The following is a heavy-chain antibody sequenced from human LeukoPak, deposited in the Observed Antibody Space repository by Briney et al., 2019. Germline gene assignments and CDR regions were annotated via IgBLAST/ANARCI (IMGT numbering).Heavy chain of an antibody. V-gene: IGHV3-23*01. CDR2: ISGSGGST. CDR1: GFTFSSYA. J-gene: IGHJ6*03. CDR3: ATVTYYYDSSGYYGGGDMDV. Sequence: GSLRLSCAASGFTFSSYAMSWVRQAPGKGLEWVSAISGSGGSTYYADSVKGRFTISRDNSKNTLYLRMNSLRAEDTAVYYCATVTYYYDSSGYYGGGDMDVWGKGTTVTVSS. D-gene: IGHD3-22*01.